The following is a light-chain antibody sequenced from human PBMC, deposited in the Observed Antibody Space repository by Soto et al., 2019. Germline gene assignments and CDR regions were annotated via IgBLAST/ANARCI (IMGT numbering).Light chain of an antibody. CDR1: QSVSSN. Sequence: EIVLTQSPATLSLAPGERAALSCRASQSVSSNLAWYQQKPGQAPRLLISAASTRATGIPARFSGNGSGTEFTLTISSLQSEDFAVYYCQQYNNWPPWTFGQGTKVDIK. V-gene: IGKV3-15*01. CDR2: AAS. J-gene: IGKJ1*01. CDR3: QQYNNWPPWT.